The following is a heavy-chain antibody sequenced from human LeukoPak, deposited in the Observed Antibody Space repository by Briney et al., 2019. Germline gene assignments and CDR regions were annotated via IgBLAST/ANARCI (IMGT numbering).Heavy chain of an antibody. CDR2: ISYDGSNK. CDR1: GFTFSSYA. D-gene: IGHD3-16*01. J-gene: IGHJ5*02. Sequence: GGSLRLSCAASGFTFSSYAMHWVRQAPGKGLEWVAVISYDGSNKYYADSVKGRFTISRDNSKNTLYLQMNGLRAEDTAVYYCARRAGGLARNNWFDPWGQGTLVTVSS. CDR3: ARRAGGLARNNWFDP. V-gene: IGHV3-30*14.